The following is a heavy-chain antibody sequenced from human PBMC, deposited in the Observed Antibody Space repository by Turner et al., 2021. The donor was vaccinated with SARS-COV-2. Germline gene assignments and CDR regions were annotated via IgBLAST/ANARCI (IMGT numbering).Heavy chain of an antibody. V-gene: IGHV4-39*01. Sequence: QLQLQESGPGLVKASETQSLTCTVSGASIGSSRNYWGWIRQPPGKGLEWIGSINYSGRTYYKSSRKSRVTISVDTSKNQISLKLSTVTAADTAKYYCARHDSRITNIIVVPRNWFDPWGQGTLVTVSS. CDR3: ARHDSRITNIIVVPRNWFDP. D-gene: IGHD3-22*01. J-gene: IGHJ5*02. CDR2: INYSGRT. CDR1: GASIGSSRNY.